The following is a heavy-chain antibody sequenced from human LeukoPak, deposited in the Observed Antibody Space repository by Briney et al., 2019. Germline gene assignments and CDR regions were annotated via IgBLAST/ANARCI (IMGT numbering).Heavy chain of an antibody. D-gene: IGHD6-13*01. J-gene: IGHJ5*02. CDR2: INHSGST. CDR3: ARGGRRRAAAGTRWFDP. Sequence: PSETLSLTCAVYGGSFSGYYWSWIRQPPGKGLEWIGEINHSGSTNYNPSLKSRVTISVDTSKNQFSLKLSSVTAADTAVYYYARGGRRRAAAGTRWFDPWGQGTLVTVSS. V-gene: IGHV4-34*01. CDR1: GGSFSGYY.